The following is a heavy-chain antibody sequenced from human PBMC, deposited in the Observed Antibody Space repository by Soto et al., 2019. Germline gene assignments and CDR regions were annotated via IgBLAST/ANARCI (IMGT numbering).Heavy chain of an antibody. V-gene: IGHV3-30-3*01. Sequence: GSLRLSCAASGFTFSSYAMHWVRQAPGKGLEWVAVISYDGSNKYYADSVKGRFTISRDNSKNTLYLQMNSLRAEDTAVYYCARGRDYYGSGSYSEGYYYYGMDVWGQGTTVTVSS. CDR1: GFTFSSYA. CDR2: ISYDGSNK. D-gene: IGHD3-10*01. CDR3: ARGRDYYGSGSYSEGYYYYGMDV. J-gene: IGHJ6*02.